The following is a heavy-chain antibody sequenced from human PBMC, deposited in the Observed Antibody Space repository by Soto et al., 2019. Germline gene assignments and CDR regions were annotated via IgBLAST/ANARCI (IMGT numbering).Heavy chain of an antibody. V-gene: IGHV4-59*08. CDR1: GGSISSYY. J-gene: IGHJ4*02. Sequence: QVQLQESGPGLVKPSETLSLTCTVSGGSISSYYWSWIRQPPGKGLEWIGYIYYSGSTNYNPSLKSRCTISVDTSKNQFSLKLSSVTAADTAVYYCARHVDIKEIFGVVIIPGYFDYWGQGTLVTVSS. CDR2: IYYSGST. CDR3: ARHVDIKEIFGVVIIPGYFDY. D-gene: IGHD3-3*01.